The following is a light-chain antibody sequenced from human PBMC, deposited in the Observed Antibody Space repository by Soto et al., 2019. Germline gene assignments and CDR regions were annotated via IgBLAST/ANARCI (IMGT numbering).Light chain of an antibody. CDR3: TSYTRSSTYV. Sequence: QSVLTQPPSVSGSPGQSVTISCTGTSSDVGSYNRVSWYQQPPGTAPKLMIYEVSNRPSGVPDRFSGSKSGNTASLTISGLQADYEADYSCTSYTRSSTYVFRTGNMVTV. CDR1: SSDVGSYNR. CDR2: EVS. J-gene: IGLJ1*01. V-gene: IGLV2-18*02.